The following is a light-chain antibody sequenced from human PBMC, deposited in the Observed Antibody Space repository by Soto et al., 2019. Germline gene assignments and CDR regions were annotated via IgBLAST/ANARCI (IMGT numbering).Light chain of an antibody. V-gene: IGLV2-8*01. CDR2: EVT. CDR3: ASYAGTRLFV. J-gene: IGLJ2*01. CDR1: SSDVGFYNF. Sequence: QSVLTQPPSASGSPGQSLTISCTGTSSDVGFYNFVSWYQQRPGKAPKLVIYEVTKRPSGVPDRFSGSKSGSTASLTVSGLQADDEADYYCASYAGTRLFVFGGGTKLTVL.